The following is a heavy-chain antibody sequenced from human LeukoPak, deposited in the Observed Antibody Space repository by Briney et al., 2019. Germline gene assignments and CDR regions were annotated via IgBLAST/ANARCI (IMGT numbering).Heavy chain of an antibody. J-gene: IGHJ4*02. Sequence: GGSLRLSCAASGFTFSSYAMSWVRQAPGKGLEWVSAISGSGGSTYYADSVKGRFTISRDNSKNTLYLQMNSLRGEDTAVYYCAKAAAAPYYDFWSGYYPYWGRGTLVTVSS. CDR2: ISGSGGST. CDR1: GFTFSSYA. CDR3: AKAAAAPYYDFWSGYYPY. D-gene: IGHD3-3*01. V-gene: IGHV3-23*01.